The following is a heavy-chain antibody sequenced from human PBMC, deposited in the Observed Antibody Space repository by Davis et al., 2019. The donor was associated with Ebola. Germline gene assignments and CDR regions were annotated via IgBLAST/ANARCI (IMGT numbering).Heavy chain of an antibody. J-gene: IGHJ4*02. CDR2: ISSSSSYI. Sequence: GESLKISCAASGFTFSSYSMNWVRQAPGKGLEWVSSISSSSSYIYYADSVKGRFTISRDNAKNSLYLQMNSLRAEDTAVYYCARDRNYYDSSGYSDFDYWGQGTLVTVSS. CDR3: ARDRNYYDSSGYSDFDY. CDR1: GFTFSSYS. D-gene: IGHD3-22*01. V-gene: IGHV3-21*01.